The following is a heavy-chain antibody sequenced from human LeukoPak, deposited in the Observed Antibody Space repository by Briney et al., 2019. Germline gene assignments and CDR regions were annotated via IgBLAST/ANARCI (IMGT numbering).Heavy chain of an antibody. D-gene: IGHD3-3*01. V-gene: IGHV3-74*01. CDR3: ARGLTIFGVVNDAFDI. CDR2: INSDRSST. CDR1: GFTFSNYW. Sequence: PGGSLRLSCAASGFTFSNYWMHWVRQAPGKGLVWVSLINSDRSSTIYADSVKGRFTISRDNAKNTLYLQMNSLRAEDTAVYYCARGLTIFGVVNDAFDIWGQGTMVTVSS. J-gene: IGHJ3*02.